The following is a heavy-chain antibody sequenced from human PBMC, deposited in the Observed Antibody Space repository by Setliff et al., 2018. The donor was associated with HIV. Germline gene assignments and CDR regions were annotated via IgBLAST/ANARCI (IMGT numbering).Heavy chain of an antibody. J-gene: IGHJ4*02. Sequence: PSETLSLTCGVSGDSVSGYYWIWIRQSPGKGLEWIGYMYSSGNSNYNPSLKSRVSMSVDTYNNQVSLYLSSVTAADTAVYYCARAVGASYATPYLDYWGRGTLATVSS. CDR2: MYSSGNS. CDR1: GDSVSGYY. CDR3: ARAVGASYATPYLDY. D-gene: IGHD1-26*01. V-gene: IGHV4-59*02.